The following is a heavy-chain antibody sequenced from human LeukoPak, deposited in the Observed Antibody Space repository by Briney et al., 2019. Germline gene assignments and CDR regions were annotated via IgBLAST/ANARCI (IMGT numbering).Heavy chain of an antibody. Sequence: QPGGSLRLSCAASGFTFSSYSMNWVRQAPGKGLEWVSYISSSGSTIYYADSVKGRFTISRDNAKNSLYLQMNSLRAEDTAVYYCARDRRFQGVPYYYYYMDVWGKGTTVTVSS. CDR1: GFTFSSYS. CDR3: ARDRRFQGVPYYYYYMDV. D-gene: IGHD3-3*01. CDR2: ISSSGSTI. V-gene: IGHV3-48*04. J-gene: IGHJ6*03.